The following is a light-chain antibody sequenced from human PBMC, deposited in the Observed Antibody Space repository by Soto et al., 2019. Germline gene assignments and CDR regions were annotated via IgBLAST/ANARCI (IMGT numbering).Light chain of an antibody. J-gene: IGLJ2*01. CDR1: SSDVGGYNY. V-gene: IGLV2-14*03. CDR2: DVS. CDR3: CSYTSSSTPVV. Sequence: QSVLTQPPSVSGSPGQSITISCTGTSSDVGGYNYVSWYQQHPGKAPKLMIYDVSNRPSGGSNRFSGSKSGNTASLTISGLQAEDEADYYCCSYTSSSTPVVFGGGTKVTVL.